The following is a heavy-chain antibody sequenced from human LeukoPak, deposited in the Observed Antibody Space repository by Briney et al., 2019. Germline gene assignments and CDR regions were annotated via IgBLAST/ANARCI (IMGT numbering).Heavy chain of an antibody. V-gene: IGHV3-7*01. CDR3: ARDVTALDS. J-gene: IGHJ4*02. CDR1: GFTFSSYW. CDR2: INQGGSEK. Sequence: GGSLRLSCAASGFTFSSYWMSWVRQAPEKGLEWVAYINQGGSEKYYVDSVRGRFTISRDNAKNSLYLQMNSLRADDTAVYYCARDVTALDSWGQGTLVTVSS. D-gene: IGHD2-2*01.